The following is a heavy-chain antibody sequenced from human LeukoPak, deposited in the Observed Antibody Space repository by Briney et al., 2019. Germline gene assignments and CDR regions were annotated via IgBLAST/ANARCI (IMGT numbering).Heavy chain of an antibody. CDR2: IYYSGST. CDR3: AREVGGYRYGYRPTELYWYFDL. V-gene: IGHV4-39*07. Sequence: SETLSLTCTVSGGSISSSSYYWGWIRQPPGKGLEWIGSIYYSGSTYYNPSLKSRVTISVDTSKNQFSLKLSSVTAADTAVYYCAREVGGYRYGYRPTELYWYFDLWGRGTLVTVSS. J-gene: IGHJ2*01. CDR1: GGSISSSSYY. D-gene: IGHD5-18*01.